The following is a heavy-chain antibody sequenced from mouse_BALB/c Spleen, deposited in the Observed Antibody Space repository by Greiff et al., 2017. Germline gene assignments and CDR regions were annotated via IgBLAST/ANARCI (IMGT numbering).Heavy chain of an antibody. D-gene: IGHD2-10*02. CDR1: GFTFTDYY. Sequence: EVHLVESGGGLVQPGGSLRLSCATSGFTFTDYYMSWVRQPPGKALEWLGFIRNKANGYTTEYSASVKCRFTISRDNSQSILYLQMNTLRAEDSATYYCARVRYGNDYWGQGTTLTVSS. CDR3: ARVRYGNDY. V-gene: IGHV7-3*02. J-gene: IGHJ2*01. CDR2: IRNKANGYTT.